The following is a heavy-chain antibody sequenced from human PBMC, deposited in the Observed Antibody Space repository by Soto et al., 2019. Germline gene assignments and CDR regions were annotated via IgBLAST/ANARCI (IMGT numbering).Heavy chain of an antibody. V-gene: IGHV3-21*01. CDR3: ARVEGYCSSTSCYYGMDF. CDR2: ISSSSSYI. D-gene: IGHD2-2*01. Sequence: GGSLRLSCAASGFTFSSYSMNWVRQAPGKGLEWVSSISSSSSYIYYADSVKGRFTISRDNAKNSLYLQMNSLRAEDTAVYYCARVEGYCSSTSCYYGMDFWGQRTTVTVSS. CDR1: GFTFSSYS. J-gene: IGHJ6*02.